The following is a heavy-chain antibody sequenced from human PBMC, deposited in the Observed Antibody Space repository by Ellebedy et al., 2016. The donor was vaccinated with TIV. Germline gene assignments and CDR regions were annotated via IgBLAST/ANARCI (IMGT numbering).Heavy chain of an antibody. D-gene: IGHD4-11*01. CDR1: GYSFTSYW. J-gene: IGHJ4*02. CDR2: IYPGDSDT. CDR3: ARGGYGAVTTITTFDY. Sequence: GESLKISXKGSGYSFTSYWIGWVRQMPGKGLEWMGIIYPGDSDTRYSPSFQGQVTISADKSISTAYLQWSSLKASDTAMYYCARGGYGAVTTITTFDYWGQGTLVTVSS. V-gene: IGHV5-51*01.